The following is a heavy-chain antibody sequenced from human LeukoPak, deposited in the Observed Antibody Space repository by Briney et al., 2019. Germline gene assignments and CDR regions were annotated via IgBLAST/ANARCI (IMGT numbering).Heavy chain of an antibody. CDR2: ISSSSSTI. CDR3: ARDRGYESFDY. CDR1: GFTFSSYS. D-gene: IGHD5-12*01. Sequence: GGSLRLSCAASGFTFSSYSMNWVRQAPGKGLEWVSYISSSSSTIYYADSVKGRFTISRDNAKNSLYLQMNSLRAEDTAVYYCARDRGYESFDYWGQGTLVTVSS. V-gene: IGHV3-48*01. J-gene: IGHJ4*02.